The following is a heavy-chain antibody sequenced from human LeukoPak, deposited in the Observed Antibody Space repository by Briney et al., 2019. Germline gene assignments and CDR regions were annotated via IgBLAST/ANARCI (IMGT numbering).Heavy chain of an antibody. J-gene: IGHJ4*02. V-gene: IGHV4-4*07. CDR3: AARRGDSSSSDY. CDR1: GGSISRYY. Sequence: PSETRSRTCTVSGGSISRYYWSWNRHPAGKGLEWIGRIYTSGSTNYNPSLKSRVTMSVDTSKNQFSPKLSSVTAADTAVYYCAARRGDSSSSDYWGQGTLVTLSS. CDR2: IYTSGST. D-gene: IGHD6-13*01.